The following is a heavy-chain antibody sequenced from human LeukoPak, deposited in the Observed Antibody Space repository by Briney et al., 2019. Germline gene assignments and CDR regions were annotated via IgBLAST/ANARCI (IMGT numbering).Heavy chain of an antibody. Sequence: GGSLRLSRTAPGFTFSTYAMNWVRQAPGKALEWAAGIRGSGVKTYFAGSVKGRVTISRDNSRNAQYLQMNIPRAEDTAVYYCPKGTVTLAGDDDFDVWGQGTLVTVSS. CDR1: GFTFSTYA. CDR3: PKGTVTLAGDDDFDV. V-gene: IGHV3-23*01. CDR2: IRGSGVKT. D-gene: IGHD6-19*01. J-gene: IGHJ3*01.